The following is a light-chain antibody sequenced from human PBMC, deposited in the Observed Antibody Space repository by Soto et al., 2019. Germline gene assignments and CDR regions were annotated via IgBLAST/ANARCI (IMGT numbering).Light chain of an antibody. CDR1: QSVSSN. CDR3: QQYGPSLT. V-gene: IGKV3-15*01. Sequence: EIVMTQSPATLSVSPGERATLSCRASQSVSSNLAWYQQKPGQAPRLLIYGASTRATGIPARFSASGSGADFTLTISRLEPEDFAVYFCQQYGPSLTFGQGIRLEI. J-gene: IGKJ5*01. CDR2: GAS.